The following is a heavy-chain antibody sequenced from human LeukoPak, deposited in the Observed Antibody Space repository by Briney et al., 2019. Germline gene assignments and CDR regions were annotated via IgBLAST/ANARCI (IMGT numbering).Heavy chain of an antibody. CDR1: GFTFDDYA. CDR3: AKGAYDSSGYYHFDY. J-gene: IGHJ4*02. D-gene: IGHD3-22*01. V-gene: IGHV3-43*02. Sequence: GGSLRLSCAASGFTFDDYAMHWVRQAPGKGLEWVSLISGDGGSTYYADSVKGRFTTSRDNSKNSLYLQMNSLRTEDTALYYCAKGAYDSSGYYHFDYWGQGTLVTVSS. CDR2: ISGDGGST.